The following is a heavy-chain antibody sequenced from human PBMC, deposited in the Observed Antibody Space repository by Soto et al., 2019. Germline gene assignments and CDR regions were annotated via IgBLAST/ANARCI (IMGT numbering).Heavy chain of an antibody. CDR3: AKDEGYDFWSGPSGYYHYGMDV. CDR2: ISYDGSNK. V-gene: IGHV3-30*18. D-gene: IGHD3-3*01. CDR1: GFTFSSYG. J-gene: IGHJ6*02. Sequence: GGSLRLCCAASGFTFSSYGMHWVRQAPGKGLEWVAVISYDGSNKYYADSVKGRFTISRDNSKNTLYLQMNSLRAEDTAVYYCAKDEGYDFWSGPSGYYHYGMDVWGQGTTVTVSS.